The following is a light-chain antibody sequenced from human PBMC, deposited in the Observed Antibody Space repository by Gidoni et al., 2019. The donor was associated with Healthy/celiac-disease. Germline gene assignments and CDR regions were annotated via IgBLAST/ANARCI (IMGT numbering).Light chain of an antibody. V-gene: IGLV1-44*01. Sequence: QSVLTQPPSASGTPGQRVPISCSGSSSNIGSNTVNWYQQLPGTAPKLLIYITTQRPSGVPDRFAGSKSGTSASLAISGLQSEDEADYYCAAWDDSLNGVVFGGGTKLTVL. CDR3: AAWDDSLNGVV. CDR1: SSNIGSNT. CDR2: ITT. J-gene: IGLJ2*01.